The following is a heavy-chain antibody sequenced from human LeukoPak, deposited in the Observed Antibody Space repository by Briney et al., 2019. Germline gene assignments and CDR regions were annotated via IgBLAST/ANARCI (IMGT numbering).Heavy chain of an antibody. CDR3: ARVGVDSSGYPFDY. CDR1: GGSISSYY. V-gene: IGHV4-59*01. Sequence: SETLSLTCTVSGGSISSYYWSWIRQPPGKGLEWIGYIYYSGSTNYNPSLKSRVTISVDTSKNQFSLKLSSVTAADTAVYYCARVGVDSSGYPFDYWGQGTLVTVSS. J-gene: IGHJ4*02. CDR2: IYYSGST. D-gene: IGHD3-22*01.